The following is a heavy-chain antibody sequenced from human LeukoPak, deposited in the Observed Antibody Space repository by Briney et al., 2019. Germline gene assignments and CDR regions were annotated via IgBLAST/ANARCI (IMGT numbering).Heavy chain of an antibody. V-gene: IGHV3-7*01. D-gene: IGHD3-22*01. CDR2: IKQDRSEK. CDR3: ARVGDEMDYYDSSGYSPDY. Sequence: GGSLRLSCAASGFTFSSYWMSWVRQAPGKGLEWVANIKQDRSEKYYVDSVKGRFTISRDNAKNSLYLQMNSLRAEDTAVHYCARVGDEMDYYDSSGYSPDYWGQGTPVTVSS. CDR1: GFTFSSYW. J-gene: IGHJ4*02.